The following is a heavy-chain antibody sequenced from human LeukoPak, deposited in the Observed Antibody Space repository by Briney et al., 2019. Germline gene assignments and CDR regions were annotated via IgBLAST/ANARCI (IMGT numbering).Heavy chain of an antibody. CDR3: AKDGGLWVSAHWGDS. D-gene: IGHD7-27*01. V-gene: IGHV3-23*01. Sequence: GGSLRLSCVASGFTFSSYTMSWVRQASGEGLEWVSTITTSDGNTYYADSVKGRFTVSRDNSKNTLYLQMNSLRAEDTAVYYCAKDGGLWVSAHWGDSWGRGTLVTVSS. J-gene: IGHJ4*02. CDR1: GFTFSSYT. CDR2: ITTSDGNT.